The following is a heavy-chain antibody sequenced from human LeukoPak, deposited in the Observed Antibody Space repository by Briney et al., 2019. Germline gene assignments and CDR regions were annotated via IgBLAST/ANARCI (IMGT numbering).Heavy chain of an antibody. V-gene: IGHV3-30*18. CDR2: ISHDGSNK. CDR3: AKTPRGYSYSYAHY. Sequence: GGSLRLSCAASGFTFSSYGMHWVRQAPGKGLEWVAVISHDGSNKYYADSVKGRFTISRDNSKSTLYLQRNSLRAEDTAVYYCAKTPRGYSYSYAHYWGQGTLVTVSS. CDR1: GFTFSSYG. J-gene: IGHJ4*02. D-gene: IGHD5-18*01.